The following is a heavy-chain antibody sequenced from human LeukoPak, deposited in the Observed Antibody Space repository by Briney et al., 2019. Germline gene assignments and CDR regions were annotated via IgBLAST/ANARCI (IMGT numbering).Heavy chain of an antibody. V-gene: IGHV3-7*01. J-gene: IGHJ4*02. CDR1: GFTFSSYW. CDR3: ARDSLYKWELLRCLDY. CDR2: IKQDGSEK. D-gene: IGHD1-26*01. Sequence: GGSLRLSCAASGFTFSSYWMSWVRQAPGKGLEWVANIKQDGSEKYYVDSVKGRFTISRDNAKNSLYLQMNSLRAEDTAVYYCARDSLYKWELLRCLDYWGQGTLVTVSS.